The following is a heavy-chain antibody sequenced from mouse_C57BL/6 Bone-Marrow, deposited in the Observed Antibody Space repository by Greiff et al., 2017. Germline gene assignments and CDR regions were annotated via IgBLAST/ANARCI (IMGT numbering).Heavy chain of an antibody. J-gene: IGHJ3*01. Sequence: EVQLVESGGDLVKPGGSLKISCAASGFTFSSYGMSWVRQTPDKRLEWVATISSGGSYTYYPDSVKGRFTISRDNAKNTLYLQMSSLKSEDTAMFYCARHYDCAWFTYWCQGTLVTVSA. CDR3: ARHYDCAWFTY. D-gene: IGHD2-4*01. CDR1: GFTFSSYG. CDR2: ISSGGSYT. V-gene: IGHV5-6*01.